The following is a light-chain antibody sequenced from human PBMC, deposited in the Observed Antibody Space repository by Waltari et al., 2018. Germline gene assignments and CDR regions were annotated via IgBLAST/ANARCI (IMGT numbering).Light chain of an antibody. CDR1: SSDVGSYNY. CDR2: EGS. V-gene: IGLV2-23*01. CDR3: CCYAGSGTWV. Sequence: QSALTQPASVSGSPGQSITISCTGTSSDVGSYNYVSWYQQHPGKAPKVMIYEGSKRPSGVSDRFSGSKSGNTASLTISGLQAEDEADYYCCCYAGSGTWVFGGGTKLTVL. J-gene: IGLJ3*02.